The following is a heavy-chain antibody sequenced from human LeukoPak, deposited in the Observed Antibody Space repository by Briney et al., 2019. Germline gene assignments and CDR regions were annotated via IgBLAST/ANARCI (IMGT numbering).Heavy chain of an antibody. J-gene: IGHJ4*02. CDR2: ISSSGTTI. D-gene: IGHD2-2*01. V-gene: IGHV3-48*03. CDR3: ARALTTSWYYFDY. CDR1: GFTFRSYW. Sequence: GGSLRLSCAASGFTFRSYWMAWVRQAPGKGLEWVSYISSSGTTIHYADSVKGRFTISRDNAKNSLYLQMNSLRAEDTAVYYCARALTTSWYYFDYWGQGTLVTVSS.